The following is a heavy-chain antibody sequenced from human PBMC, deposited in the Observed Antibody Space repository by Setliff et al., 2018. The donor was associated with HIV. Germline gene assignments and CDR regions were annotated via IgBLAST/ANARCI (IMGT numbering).Heavy chain of an antibody. V-gene: IGHV4-4*08. CDR2: YYATVSA. J-gene: IGHJ4*02. Sequence: SETLSLTCNVSGGSLSNYYWCWIRQSPGKGLEWIGHYYATVSAEYSPSLIGRFTISLDPPQNRFSLKLTSVTSAATAIYSCSRAPRFHQGGFDIWGQGIAVTVSS. D-gene: IGHD2-15*01. CDR3: SRAPRFHQGGFDI. CDR1: GGSLSNYY.